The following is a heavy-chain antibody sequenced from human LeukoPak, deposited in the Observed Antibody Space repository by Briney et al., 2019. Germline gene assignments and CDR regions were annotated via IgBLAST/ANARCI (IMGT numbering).Heavy chain of an antibody. CDR1: GFTVSSNY. V-gene: IGHV3-53*01. Sequence: GGSLRLSCAASGFTVSSNYMSWVRQAPGKGLEWVSVIYSGGSTYYADSVKGRFTISRDNSKNTVYLQMNSLTAEDTAVYYCATSTAVVTGYFQHWGQSTLVTVSS. CDR2: IYSGGST. D-gene: IGHD5-18*01. J-gene: IGHJ1*01. CDR3: ATSTAVVTGYFQH.